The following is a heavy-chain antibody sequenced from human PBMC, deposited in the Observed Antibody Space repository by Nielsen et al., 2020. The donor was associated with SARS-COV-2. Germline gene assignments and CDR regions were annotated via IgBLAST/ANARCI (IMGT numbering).Heavy chain of an antibody. CDR3: AKDAAVAGYYYYYGMDV. D-gene: IGHD6-19*01. Sequence: GESLKISCAASGFTFSSYGMHWVRQAPGKGLEWVAVISYDGSNKYYADSVKGRFTISRDNSKNTLYLQMNSLRAGDTALYYCAKDAAVAGYYYYYGMDVWGQGTTVTVSS. CDR2: ISYDGSNK. CDR1: GFTFSSYG. J-gene: IGHJ6*02. V-gene: IGHV3-30*18.